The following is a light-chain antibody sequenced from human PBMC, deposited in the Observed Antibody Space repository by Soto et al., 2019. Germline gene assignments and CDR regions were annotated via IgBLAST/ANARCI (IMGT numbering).Light chain of an antibody. CDR3: QQYDNLPLT. CDR1: QDISNY. Sequence: DIQMTQSPSSLSASVGDRVTITCQASQDISNYLNWYQQKPGKAPKLLIYDASNLETVVPSRFIGSGSATDFTFTISSLQPEDIATYYCQQYDNLPLTFGGGTKVEIK. CDR2: DAS. V-gene: IGKV1-33*01. J-gene: IGKJ4*01.